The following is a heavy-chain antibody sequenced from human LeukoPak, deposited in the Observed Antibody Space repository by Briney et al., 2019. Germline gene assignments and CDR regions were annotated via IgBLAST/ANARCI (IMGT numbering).Heavy chain of an antibody. CDR1: GGSISSSSYY. Sequence: SETLSLTCTVSGGSISSSSYYWGWIRQPPGKGLEWIGSIYYSGSTYYNPSLKSRVTISVDTSKNQFSLKLSSVTAADTAVYYCARQHIVVVIAIVWFDPWGQGTLVTVSS. J-gene: IGHJ5*02. D-gene: IGHD2-21*01. CDR3: ARQHIVVVIAIVWFDP. V-gene: IGHV4-39*01. CDR2: IYYSGST.